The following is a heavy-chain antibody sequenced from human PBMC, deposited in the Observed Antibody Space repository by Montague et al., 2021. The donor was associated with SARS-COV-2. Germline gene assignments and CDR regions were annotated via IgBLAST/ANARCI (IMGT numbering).Heavy chain of an antibody. V-gene: IGHV4-39*01. CDR1: GGSISSSTYY. J-gene: IGHJ4*02. CDR3: ARHGWGWLRLLRPFDY. Sequence: SETLSLTCTVSGGSISSSTYYWGWIRQPPGKGLEWIGSIYYSGSTYYNPSLKSRVTISVGTSKNQFSLKLSSVTAADTAVYYCARHGWGWLRLLRPFDYWGQGTLVAVSS. CDR2: IYYSGST. D-gene: IGHD5-12*01.